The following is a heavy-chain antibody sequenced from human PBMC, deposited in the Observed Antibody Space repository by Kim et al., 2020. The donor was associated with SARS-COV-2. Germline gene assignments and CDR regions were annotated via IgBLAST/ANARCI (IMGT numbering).Heavy chain of an antibody. CDR3: ARGPDY. CDR1: GGSFSGYY. V-gene: IGHV4-34*01. Sequence: SETLSLTCAVYGGSFSGYYWSWIRQPPGKGLEWIGEINHSGSTNYNPSLKSRVTISVDTSKNQFSLKLSSVTAADTAVYYCARGPDYWGQGTLVTVSS. J-gene: IGHJ4*02. CDR2: INHSGST.